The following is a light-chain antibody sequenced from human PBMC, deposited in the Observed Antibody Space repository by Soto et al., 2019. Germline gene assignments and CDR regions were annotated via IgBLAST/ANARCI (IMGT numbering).Light chain of an antibody. CDR3: CSYAGSYTHV. Sequence: QSALTQPRSVSGSPGQSVTISCTGTSSDVGTYTYVSWYQQHPGNAPKLIIYDVIKRPSGVPDRFSGSKSGNTASLTISGLQAEDEADYYCCSYAGSYTHVFGTGTKLTVL. CDR1: SSDVGTYTY. CDR2: DVI. J-gene: IGLJ1*01. V-gene: IGLV2-11*01.